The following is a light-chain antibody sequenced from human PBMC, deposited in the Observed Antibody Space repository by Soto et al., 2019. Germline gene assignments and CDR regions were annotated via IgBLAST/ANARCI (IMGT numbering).Light chain of an antibody. CDR3: QQRSNWPLT. Sequence: EIVLTQSPATLSLSPGERATLSCRASQSISSYLAWYQQKPGQAPRLLIYDASNRATGIPVRFSGSGSGTDFTLTISSLESEDFAVYYCQQRSNWPLTFGPGTKVDIK. CDR2: DAS. J-gene: IGKJ3*01. CDR1: QSISSY. V-gene: IGKV3-11*01.